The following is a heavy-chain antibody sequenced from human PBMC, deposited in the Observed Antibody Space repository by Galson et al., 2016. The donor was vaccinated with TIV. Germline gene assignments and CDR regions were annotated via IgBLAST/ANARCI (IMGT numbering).Heavy chain of an antibody. V-gene: IGHV3-21*01. Sequence: CAASGFIFRGYSMNWVRQAPGKGLEWVSTISSSSDYRFYADSVKGRFTISRDNARNSLHLQINSLRVEDTAVYYCARGNDPGATYSLDYWGQGTLVTVSS. CDR2: ISSSSDYR. J-gene: IGHJ4*02. CDR3: ARGNDPGATYSLDY. D-gene: IGHD1-1*01. CDR1: GFIFRGYS.